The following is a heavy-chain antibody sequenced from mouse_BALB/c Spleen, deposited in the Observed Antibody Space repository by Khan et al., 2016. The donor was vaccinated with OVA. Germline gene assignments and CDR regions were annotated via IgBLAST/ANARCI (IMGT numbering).Heavy chain of an antibody. CDR1: GYTFTDYA. V-gene: IGHV1S137*01. Sequence: QVQLQQSGAELVRPGVSVKISCKGSGYTFTDYAMHWVKQSHVKSLEWIGVISTYYGDANYNQQFKGKATMTVDKSSNTANMDLARLTSEDSAIYYCARGGLALYTMDYWGQGTSVTVSS. CDR2: ISTYYGDA. CDR3: ARGGLALYTMDY. J-gene: IGHJ4*01.